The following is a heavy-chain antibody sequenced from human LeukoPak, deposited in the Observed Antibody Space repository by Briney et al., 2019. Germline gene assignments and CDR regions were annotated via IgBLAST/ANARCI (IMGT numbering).Heavy chain of an antibody. CDR3: ARHLSGGSYPLDY. Sequence: PSETLSLTCTVSGGSMNSFYWSWFRQPPGKGLEWIGYISYSGSKTNYNPSLKSRVALSVDTSKNQFSLRLSSVTAADTAVYYCARHLSGGSYPLDYWGQGTLVTVSS. CDR2: ISYSGSKT. V-gene: IGHV4-59*08. CDR1: GGSMNSFY. D-gene: IGHD1-26*01. J-gene: IGHJ4*02.